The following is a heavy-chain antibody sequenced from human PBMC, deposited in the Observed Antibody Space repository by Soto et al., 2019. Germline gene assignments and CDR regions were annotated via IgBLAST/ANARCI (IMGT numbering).Heavy chain of an antibody. D-gene: IGHD3-22*01. CDR2: IYYDGRT. CDR1: GASISSGY. V-gene: IGHV4-30-4*01. Sequence: QVQLQESGPGLVKPSQTLSLTCTVSGASISSGYWSWIRQSPGKGLEWIGYIYYDGRTYYNPSLRSRVTISVDTSQTLFSLILSSVTAADTAVYHCARSGVDDSTSYFWFYFAYWGQGSLVTVSS. J-gene: IGHJ4*02. CDR3: ARSGVDDSTSYFWFYFAY.